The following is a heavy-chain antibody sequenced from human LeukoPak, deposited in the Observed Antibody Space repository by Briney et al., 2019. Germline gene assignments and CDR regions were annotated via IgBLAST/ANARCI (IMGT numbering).Heavy chain of an antibody. V-gene: IGHV3-11*01. CDR2: ISGSGNTI. Sequence: PGGSLTLSRSASGFTFSDYYMSWLRQAPGRGLEWVSCISGSGNTICYDDSVKGRFTISRDNAKNSLYLQMNSLRAEDTAVYYCARDSSREYGDYDHWGQGTLVTVSS. D-gene: IGHD4-17*01. J-gene: IGHJ4*02. CDR3: ARDSSREYGDYDH. CDR1: GFTFSDYY.